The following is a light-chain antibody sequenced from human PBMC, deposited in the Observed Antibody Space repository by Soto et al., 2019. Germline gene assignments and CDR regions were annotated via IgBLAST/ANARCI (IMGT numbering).Light chain of an antibody. Sequence: QSALTQPRSVSGSPGQSVTISCTGTSSDVGGYDYVSWYQQHPGKAPKLMIYDVTKRPSGVPDRFSGSRSGNTASLTISGLQAEDDADYYCCSYAGTYTFYVFGTGT. J-gene: IGLJ1*01. V-gene: IGLV2-11*01. CDR2: DVT. CDR1: SSDVGGYDY. CDR3: CSYAGTYTFYV.